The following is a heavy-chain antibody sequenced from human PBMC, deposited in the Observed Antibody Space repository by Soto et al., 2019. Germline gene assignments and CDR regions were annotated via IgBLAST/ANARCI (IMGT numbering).Heavy chain of an antibody. J-gene: IGHJ4*02. V-gene: IGHV3-66*04. CDR1: GFTVSANY. CDR2: IYSGGST. D-gene: IGHD6-13*01. CDR3: ARPSSSNWVFDY. Sequence: EVQLVESGGGLVQPGGSLRLSCAASGFTVSANYMSWVRQAPGKGLEWVSLIYSGGSTYYADSVKGRFTVSRDNSKNTLYLHMNSLRADDTAVYYCARPSSSNWVFDYWGQGTLVAVSS.